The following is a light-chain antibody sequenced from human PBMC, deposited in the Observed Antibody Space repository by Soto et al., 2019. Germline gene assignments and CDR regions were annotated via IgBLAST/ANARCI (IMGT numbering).Light chain of an antibody. CDR2: AAA. CDR3: QQFNNWPGT. CDR1: QAVGAN. J-gene: IGKJ1*01. Sequence: EMVMTQSPATLSLSPGERATLSCRASQAVGANLAWYQQKTGQAPRLLIYAAATRATGVPARFTGGGSGTEFTLTISSLQYEDFAVYYCQQFNNWPGTFGQGTKVEIK. V-gene: IGKV3-15*01.